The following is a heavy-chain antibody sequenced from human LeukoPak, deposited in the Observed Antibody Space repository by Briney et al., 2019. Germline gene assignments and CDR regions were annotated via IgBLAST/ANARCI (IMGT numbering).Heavy chain of an antibody. V-gene: IGHV4-31*03. Sequence: SQTLSLTCTVSGGSISSGGYYWSWIRQHPGKGLEWIGYIYYSGSTYCNPSLKSRVTISVDTSKNQFSLKLSSVTAADTAVYYCARVQNRTIFGVVLSQFDPWGQGTLVTVSS. D-gene: IGHD3-3*01. CDR1: GGSISSGGYY. CDR3: ARVQNRTIFGVVLSQFDP. CDR2: IYYSGST. J-gene: IGHJ5*02.